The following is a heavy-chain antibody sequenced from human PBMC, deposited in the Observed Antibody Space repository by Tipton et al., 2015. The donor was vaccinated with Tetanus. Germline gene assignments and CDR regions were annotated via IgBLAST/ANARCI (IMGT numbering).Heavy chain of an antibody. D-gene: IGHD3-10*02. V-gene: IGHV4-34*08. CDR2: INQSGST. CDR1: GRTFSDHY. J-gene: IGHJ5*02. CDR3: AGSLVRWFDP. Sequence: GLVKPSETLSLTCAVFGRTFSDHYWSWIRQPPGKGPEWIGEINQSGSTRYNLSLESRITMSVDTSKKQIFLELKSVSAADTAVYYCAGSLVRWFDPWGQGTLVIVSS.